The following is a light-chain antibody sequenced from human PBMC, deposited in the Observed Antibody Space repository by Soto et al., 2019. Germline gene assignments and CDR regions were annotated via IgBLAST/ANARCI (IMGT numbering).Light chain of an antibody. CDR3: TSYTSSTTFV. Sequence: QSVLTHPASVSGSPGQSITISCPGTSSDVGGYNYVSWYQQHPGQAPKLMIFEVSNRPSGVSSRFSGSKSGNTASLTISGLQAEDEADYYCTSYTSSTTFVFGSGTKVTVL. J-gene: IGLJ1*01. V-gene: IGLV2-14*01. CDR1: SSDVGGYNY. CDR2: EVS.